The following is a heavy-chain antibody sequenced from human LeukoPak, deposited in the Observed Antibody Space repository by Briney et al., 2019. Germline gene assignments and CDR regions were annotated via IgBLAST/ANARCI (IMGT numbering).Heavy chain of an antibody. CDR2: ISGSGGST. J-gene: IGHJ4*02. V-gene: IGHV3-23*01. CDR3: GKPAKADCVDS. D-gene: IGHD2-21*02. Sequence: GGSLRLSCAASGFTFSSYGMSWVRQAPGKGLEWVSAISGSGGSTYYADSVKGRFTISRDNSKNTLYLQMNSLRAEDPAVNYCGKPAKADCVDSWGQGGLVTVSS. CDR1: GFTFSSYG.